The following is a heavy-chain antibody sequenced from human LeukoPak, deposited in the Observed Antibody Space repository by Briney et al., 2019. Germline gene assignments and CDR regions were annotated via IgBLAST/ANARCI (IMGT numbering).Heavy chain of an antibody. CDR2: IKQDGSEK. CDR1: GFTFSSYW. CDR3: ARGVMTTALYYFDY. V-gene: IGHV3-7*01. J-gene: IGHJ4*02. Sequence: GGSLRLSCAASGFTFSSYWMSWVRQAPGKGLEWVANIKQDGSEKYYVDSVKGRFTISRDNAKNSLYLQMNSLRAEDTAVYYCARGVMTTALYYFDYWGQGTLVTVSS. D-gene: IGHD4-17*01.